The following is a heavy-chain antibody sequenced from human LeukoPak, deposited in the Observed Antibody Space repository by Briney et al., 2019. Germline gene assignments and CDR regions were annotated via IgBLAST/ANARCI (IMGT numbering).Heavy chain of an antibody. J-gene: IGHJ4*02. Sequence: GGSLRLSCAASGFTFSSYSMTWVRQAPGKGLEWVSYISSSSSTIYYADSVKGRFTISRDNAKNSLYLQMNSLRDEDTAVYYCARDLDYYDSSGYYLNYFDYWGQGTLVTVSS. CDR3: ARDLDYYDSSGYYLNYFDY. CDR1: GFTFSSYS. V-gene: IGHV3-48*02. D-gene: IGHD3-22*01. CDR2: ISSSSSTI.